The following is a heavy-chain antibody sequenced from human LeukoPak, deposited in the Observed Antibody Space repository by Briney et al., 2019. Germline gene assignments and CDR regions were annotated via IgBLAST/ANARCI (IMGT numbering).Heavy chain of an antibody. CDR3: AKDGGLWVSAHWGDS. Sequence: GGSLRLSCTASGFTFSSYTMSWVRQAPGKGLKWVSTITTGGPNTYYADSVKGRFTVSRDDSKNTLFLQMNSLRAEDTAVYYCAKDGGLWVSAHWGDSWGRGTLVTVSS. CDR2: ITTGGPNT. CDR1: GFTFSSYT. V-gene: IGHV3-23*01. J-gene: IGHJ4*02. D-gene: IGHD7-27*01.